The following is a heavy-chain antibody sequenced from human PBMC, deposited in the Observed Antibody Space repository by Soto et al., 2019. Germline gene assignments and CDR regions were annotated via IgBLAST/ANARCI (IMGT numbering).Heavy chain of an antibody. D-gene: IGHD3-3*01. CDR3: AHRIVVPCWSGYYPYYFDF. V-gene: IGHV2-5*02. CDR1: GFSLSTSGVG. CDR2: IYWADDK. J-gene: IGHJ4*02. Sequence: QITLKESGPTLVNPTQPLPLTCTFSGFSLSTSGVGVGWIRQPLVKALEWLPIIYWADDKRYSPSLKSRLTITKDPTKHQVGLTMTNMDPVDTATYYCAHRIVVPCWSGYYPYYFDFWGQGTLVTVSS.